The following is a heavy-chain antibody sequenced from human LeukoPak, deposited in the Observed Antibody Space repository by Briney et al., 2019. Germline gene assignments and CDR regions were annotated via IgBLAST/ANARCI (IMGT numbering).Heavy chain of an antibody. J-gene: IGHJ4*02. V-gene: IGHV3-23*01. CDR1: GFTFSSYA. Sequence: QPGGSLTLSCAASGFTFSSYAMSWVRQAPGKGREGVSAISGSGVSTYYADSVKGRFTISRDNSKNTLYLQMNSLRAEDTAVYYCAKDRVVVVPAAVLDYWGQGTLVTVSS. D-gene: IGHD2-2*01. CDR3: AKDRVVVVPAAVLDY. CDR2: ISGSGVST.